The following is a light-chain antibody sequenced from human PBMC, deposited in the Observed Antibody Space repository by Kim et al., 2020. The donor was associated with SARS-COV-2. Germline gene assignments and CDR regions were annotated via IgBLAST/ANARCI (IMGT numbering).Light chain of an antibody. Sequence: LSPGDRATLSCGASQSISSSYLAWYQQKPGLAPRLLIHDASTRATGIPDRFSGSGSGTDFTLSISRLEPEDFAVYYCQHYGSVVSFGGGTKVEIK. V-gene: IGKV3D-20*01. CDR3: QHYGSVVS. CDR2: DAS. J-gene: IGKJ4*01. CDR1: QSISSSY.